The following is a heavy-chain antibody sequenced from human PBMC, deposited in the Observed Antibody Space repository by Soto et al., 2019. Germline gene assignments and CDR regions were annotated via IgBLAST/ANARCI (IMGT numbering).Heavy chain of an antibody. J-gene: IGHJ1*01. CDR3: SPATEGLRYF. D-gene: IGHD3-3*01. Sequence: TGLERVAVISYDARNIYYADSVKGRCTISRDNSKTTLYLQMNSLRGEDTAVYYCSPATEGLRYF. V-gene: IGHV3-30*03. CDR2: ISYDARNI.